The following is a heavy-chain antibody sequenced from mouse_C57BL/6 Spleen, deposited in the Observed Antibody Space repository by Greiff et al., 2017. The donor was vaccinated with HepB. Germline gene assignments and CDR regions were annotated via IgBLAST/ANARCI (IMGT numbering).Heavy chain of an antibody. V-gene: IGHV5-17*01. CDR1: GFTFSDYG. D-gene: IGHD1-1*01. Sequence: EVKLVESGGGLVKPGGSLKLSCAASGFTFSDYGMHWVRQAPEKGLEWVAYISSGSSTIYYADTVKGRFTISRDNAKNTLFLQMTSLRSEDTAMYYCARPLRGSSPHWYFDVWGTGTTVTVSS. CDR3: ARPLRGSSPHWYFDV. CDR2: ISSGSSTI. J-gene: IGHJ1*03.